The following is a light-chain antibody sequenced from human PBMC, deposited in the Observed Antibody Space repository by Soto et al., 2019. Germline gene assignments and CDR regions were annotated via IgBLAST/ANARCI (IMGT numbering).Light chain of an antibody. J-gene: IGKJ4*01. CDR2: GAS. Sequence: EIVLTQSPGTLSLSPGERATLSCRASQSVSSSYLAWYQQKPGQATRLLIYGASRRATGIPDRFSGSGSGTDFTLTISSLESEDFAVYYCQQYGSSPLTFGGGTKVEIK. V-gene: IGKV3-20*01. CDR1: QSVSSSY. CDR3: QQYGSSPLT.